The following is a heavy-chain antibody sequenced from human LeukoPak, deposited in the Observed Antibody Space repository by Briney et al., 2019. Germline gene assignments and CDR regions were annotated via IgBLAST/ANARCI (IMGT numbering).Heavy chain of an antibody. J-gene: IGHJ5*02. CDR1: GGSISYYY. CDR3: ARGGTYNDILSFDP. Sequence: SETLSLTCTVSGGSISYYYWTWIRQSPGKGLEWIGQIYYTGSTYYNPSLKRRVTISVDTSRNQFSLNLTSVTAADTAVYYCARGGTYNDILSFDPWGQGTLVTASS. D-gene: IGHD3-9*01. V-gene: IGHV4-59*01. CDR2: IYYTGST.